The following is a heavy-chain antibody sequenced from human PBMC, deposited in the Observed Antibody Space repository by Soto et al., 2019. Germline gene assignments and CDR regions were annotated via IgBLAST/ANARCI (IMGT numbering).Heavy chain of an antibody. J-gene: IGHJ6*02. V-gene: IGHV4-59*01. CDR2: IDHSGNT. CDR1: GGSMSSYY. CDR3: AREYSGTYYTHYYGLDV. Sequence: ASETLSLTCTVSGGSMSSYYWTWIRQPPGKGLEWIGYIDHSGNTNYNASLKSRVTISVDTSNNQFSLRMNSVTAADTAMYYCAREYSGTYYTHYYGLDVWGQGATVTVSS. D-gene: IGHD1-26*01.